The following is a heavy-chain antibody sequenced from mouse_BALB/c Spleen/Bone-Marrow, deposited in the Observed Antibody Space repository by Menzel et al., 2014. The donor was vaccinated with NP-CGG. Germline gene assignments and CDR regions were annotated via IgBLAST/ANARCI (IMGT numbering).Heavy chain of an antibody. CDR3: ARNLYYGSSLYAMDY. CDR2: IWSGGST. D-gene: IGHD1-1*01. Sequence: VQLQQSGPGLVQPSQSLSITCTVSGFSLTTYGVHWVRQSPGKGLEWLGVIWSGGSTDYNAAFISRLSITKDNSKSQVFFKMNSLQANDTAIYYCARNLYYGSSLYAMDYWGQGTSVIVSS. CDR1: GFSLTTYG. V-gene: IGHV2-2*02. J-gene: IGHJ4*01.